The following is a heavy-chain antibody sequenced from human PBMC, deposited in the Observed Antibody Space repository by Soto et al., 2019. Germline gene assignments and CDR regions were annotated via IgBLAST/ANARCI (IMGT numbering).Heavy chain of an antibody. D-gene: IGHD3-9*01. V-gene: IGHV1-46*01. CDR2: INPSGGST. CDR3: AKDMLFDWNSSGALPFDY. CDR1: GYTFTSYY. Sequence: ASVKVSCKASGYTFTSYYMHWVRQAPGQGLEWMGIINPSGGSTSYAQKFQGRVTMTRDTSTSTVYMELSSLRSEDTALYYCAKDMLFDWNSSGALPFDYWGQGTLVTVSS. J-gene: IGHJ4*02.